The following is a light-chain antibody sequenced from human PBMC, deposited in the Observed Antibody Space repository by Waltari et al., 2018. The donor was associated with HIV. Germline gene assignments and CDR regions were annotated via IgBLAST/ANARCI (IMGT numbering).Light chain of an antibody. J-gene: IGLJ1*01. CDR2: EVS. V-gene: IGLV2-14*01. CDR1: SSAVAGYNY. CDR3: SSYTSTSTGV. Sequence: QSALTQPASVSGSPGQSITISCTGTSSAVAGYNYVSWYQQPPGKAPKFMIYEVSNRPSGVSKRFSGSKSGNTASLTISGLQAEDEADYYCSSYTSTSTGVFGTGTKVTVL.